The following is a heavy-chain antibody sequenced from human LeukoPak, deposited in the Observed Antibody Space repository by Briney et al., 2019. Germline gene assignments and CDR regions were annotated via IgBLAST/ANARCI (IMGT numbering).Heavy chain of an antibody. D-gene: IGHD3-22*01. V-gene: IGHV4-31*03. CDR3: ARGPRYYYDSSGYYELDY. CDR2: IYYSGST. Sequence: SETLSLTCTVSGGSISSGGYYWSWIRQHPGKGLEWVGYIYYSGSTYYNPSLKSRVTISVDTSKNQFSLELSSVTAADTAVYYCARGPRYYYDSSGYYELDYWGQGTLVTVSS. CDR1: GGSISSGGYY. J-gene: IGHJ4*02.